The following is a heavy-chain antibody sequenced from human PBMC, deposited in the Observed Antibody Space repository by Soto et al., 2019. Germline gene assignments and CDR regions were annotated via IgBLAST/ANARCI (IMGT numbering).Heavy chain of an antibody. V-gene: IGHV3-64D*08. CDR2: ISSNGGST. Sequence: PGGSLRLSCSASGFTFSSYAVHWVRQAPGKGLEYVSAISSNGGSTYYADSVKGRFTISRDNSKNTLYLQMSSLRAEDTAVYYCVKEKLNPSIAAAGTFDYWGQGTLVTVSS. J-gene: IGHJ4*02. D-gene: IGHD6-13*01. CDR1: GFTFSSYA. CDR3: VKEKLNPSIAAAGTFDY.